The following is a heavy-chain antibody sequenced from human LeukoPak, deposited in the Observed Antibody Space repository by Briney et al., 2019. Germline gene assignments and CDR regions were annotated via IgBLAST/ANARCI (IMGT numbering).Heavy chain of an antibody. D-gene: IGHD2-15*01. CDR3: AKGRGYCTGGSCYSDY. Sequence: GGSLRLSCTASGFTFSNYAMSWVRQAPGKGLEWVSTISGGDGSTYYADSVKGRFTISRDNSKNTLYLQMNSLRVEDTAIYYCAKGRGYCTGGSCYSDYWGQGTLVTVSS. CDR2: ISGGDGST. CDR1: GFTFSNYA. V-gene: IGHV3-23*01. J-gene: IGHJ4*02.